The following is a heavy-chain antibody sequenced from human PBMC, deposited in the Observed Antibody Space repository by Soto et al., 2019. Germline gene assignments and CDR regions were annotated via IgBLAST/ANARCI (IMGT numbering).Heavy chain of an antibody. Sequence: SETLSLTCTVSGVSISSSSYYWGWIRQPPGKGLEWIGSIYYSGSTYYNPSLKSRVTISVDTSKNQFSLKLSSVTAADTAVYYCARGQWLVLYYYYGMDVWGQGTTVTVSS. CDR3: ARGQWLVLYYYYGMDV. V-gene: IGHV4-39*01. J-gene: IGHJ6*02. CDR1: GVSISSSSYY. CDR2: IYYSGST. D-gene: IGHD6-19*01.